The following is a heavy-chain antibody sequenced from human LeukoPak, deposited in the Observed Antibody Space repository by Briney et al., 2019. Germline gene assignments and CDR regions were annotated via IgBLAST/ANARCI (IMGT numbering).Heavy chain of an antibody. V-gene: IGHV3-21*06. CDR2: VSGTSEYI. J-gene: IGHJ4*02. CDR3: ARWYSSGWYSDY. D-gene: IGHD6-19*01. CDR1: GFSFSAYS. Sequence: GGSLRLSCAACGFSFSAYSMIWVRQAPGKGLEWVSSVSGTSEYIYYADSVRGRFTISRDNAKNTVYLQMNSLRAEDTAVYYCARWYSSGWYSDYWGQGTLVTVSS.